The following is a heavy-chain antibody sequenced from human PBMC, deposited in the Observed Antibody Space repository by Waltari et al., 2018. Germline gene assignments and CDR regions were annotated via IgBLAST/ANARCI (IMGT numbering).Heavy chain of an antibody. D-gene: IGHD3-3*01. J-gene: IGHJ3*02. V-gene: IGHV3-7*01. Sequence: EVQLVESGGVLVQPGGSLRPSCAASGFPFSSYWMTWVRQAPGKGLEWVANIKQDGSEKYYVDSVKGRFTISRDNAKNSLYLQMNSLRAEDTAVYYCARGGVGAFDIWGQGTMVTVSS. CDR1: GFPFSSYW. CDR2: IKQDGSEK. CDR3: ARGGVGAFDI.